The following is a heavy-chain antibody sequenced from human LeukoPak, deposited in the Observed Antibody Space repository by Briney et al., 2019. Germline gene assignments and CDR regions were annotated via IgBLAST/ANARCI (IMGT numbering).Heavy chain of an antibody. Sequence: PSETLSLTCTVSGGSISSSSYYWGWIRQPPGKGLEWIGSVYYSGYTYYNPSLKSRVTISVDTSNDQFSLKLSSVTAADTAVYYCARRPSAYYYYMDVWGKGTTVTISS. V-gene: IGHV4-39*01. CDR1: GGSISSSSYY. D-gene: IGHD3-10*01. J-gene: IGHJ6*03. CDR2: VYYSGYT. CDR3: ARRPSAYYYYMDV.